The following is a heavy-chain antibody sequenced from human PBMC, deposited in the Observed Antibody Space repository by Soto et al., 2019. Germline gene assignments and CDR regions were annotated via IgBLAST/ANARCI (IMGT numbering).Heavy chain of an antibody. Sequence: QVQLQESGPGLVKPSGTLSLTCAVSSGSISSTSWWTWVRQPPGKGLEWIGNIYHTGSTSYNPSLKSRVTISVDKSKNQFALKVSSVTAADTAVYYCARGVYGDYVFDYWGQGTLVTVSS. J-gene: IGHJ4*02. CDR3: ARGVYGDYVFDY. V-gene: IGHV4-4*02. D-gene: IGHD4-17*01. CDR1: SGSISSTSW. CDR2: IYHTGST.